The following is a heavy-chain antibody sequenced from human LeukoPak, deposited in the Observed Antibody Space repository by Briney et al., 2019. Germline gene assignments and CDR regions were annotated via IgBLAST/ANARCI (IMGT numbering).Heavy chain of an antibody. CDR3: GRCSALHWIFDAFDI. D-gene: IGHD1-1*01. J-gene: IGHJ3*02. CDR2: INPNSGGT. CDR1: GYTLTGHY. V-gene: IGHV1-2*02. Sequence: GASVKVSCKASGYTLTGHYMHWVRQAPGQGPEWMGWINPNSGGTNYAQKFQGRVTMTRDTSISTAYMELSGLRSDDTSVYYCGRCSALHWIFDAFDIWGGGTMVTVSS.